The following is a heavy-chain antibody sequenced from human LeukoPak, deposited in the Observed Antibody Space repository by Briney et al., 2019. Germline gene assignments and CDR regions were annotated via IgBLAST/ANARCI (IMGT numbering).Heavy chain of an antibody. CDR1: GGSISSYY. V-gene: IGHV4-59*01. D-gene: IGHD3-10*01. CDR2: IYYSGST. CDR3: ARGSGSGSYYLFDY. J-gene: IGHJ4*02. Sequence: SEPLSLTCTVSGGSISSYYWRWLRQPPGRGLEWLGYIYYSGSTNYNPSLKSRVTISVDTSKNQFSLKLSSVTAADTAVYYCARGSGSGSYYLFDYWGQGTLVTVSS.